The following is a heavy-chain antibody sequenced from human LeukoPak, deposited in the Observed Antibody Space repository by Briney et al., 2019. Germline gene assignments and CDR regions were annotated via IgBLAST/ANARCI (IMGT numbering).Heavy chain of an antibody. Sequence: GASVKVSCKASGYTFTSYIISWVRQAPGQGLEWMGWINPYNGNTNYAQSLQGRVTMTADTSTSTAYMDLRSLRFDDTAVYYCARDGYFDYWGQGTLVTVSS. CDR3: ARDGYFDY. CDR1: GYTFTSYI. CDR2: INPYNGNT. J-gene: IGHJ4*02. V-gene: IGHV1-18*04.